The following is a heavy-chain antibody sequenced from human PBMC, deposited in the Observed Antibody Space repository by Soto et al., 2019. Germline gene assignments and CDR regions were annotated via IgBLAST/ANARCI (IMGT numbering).Heavy chain of an antibody. V-gene: IGHV3-48*02. Sequence: GGSLRLSCAASGFTFSSYSMNWVRQAPGKGLEWVSYISSSSSTIYYADSVKGRFTISRDNAKNSLYLQMNSLRDEDTAVYYCARDPAGAIFGVVISVPAYYFDYWGQGTLVTVSS. CDR2: ISSSSSTI. D-gene: IGHD3-3*01. CDR1: GFTFSSYS. J-gene: IGHJ4*02. CDR3: ARDPAGAIFGVVISVPAYYFDY.